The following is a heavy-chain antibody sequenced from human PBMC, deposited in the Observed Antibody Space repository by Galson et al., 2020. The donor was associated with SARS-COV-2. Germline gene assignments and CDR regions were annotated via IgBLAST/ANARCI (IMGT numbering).Heavy chain of an antibody. CDR2: IATTGTLS. CDR1: GFIFRNYA. D-gene: IGHD3-9*01. CDR3: AKDMISVQILTGFRFQSSPFDM. V-gene: IGHV3-23*05. J-gene: IGHJ3*02. Sequence: GESLKISCAASGFIFRNYAMTWVRQAPGKGLEWVSTIATTGTLSYYADSVKGRFAISRDNSQDTVYLQMINLRGDDTAVYYCAKDMISVQILTGFRFQSSPFDMWGQGTTVTVFS.